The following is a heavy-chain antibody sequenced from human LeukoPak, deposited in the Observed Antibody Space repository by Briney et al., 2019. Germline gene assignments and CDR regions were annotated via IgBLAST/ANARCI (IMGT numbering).Heavy chain of an antibody. D-gene: IGHD6-13*01. J-gene: IGHJ2*01. Sequence: KPSETLSLTCAVYGGSFSGYYWSWIRQPPGKGLEWIGETNHSGSTNYNPSLKSRVTISVDTSKNQFSLKLSSVTAADTAVYYCARLSGYSSSWYGTNFDLWGRGTLVTVSS. V-gene: IGHV4-34*01. CDR1: GGSFSGYY. CDR2: TNHSGST. CDR3: ARLSGYSSSWYGTNFDL.